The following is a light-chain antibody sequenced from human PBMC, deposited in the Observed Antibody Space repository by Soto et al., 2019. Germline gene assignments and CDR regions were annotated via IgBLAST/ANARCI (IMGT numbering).Light chain of an antibody. CDR2: EVN. CDR1: SSDVGSYNY. CDR3: TSYACYNNHVV. J-gene: IGLJ2*01. Sequence: QSALTQPPSASGSPGQSVTISCTGTSSDVGSYNYVSWYQQHPDKDPKLMIYEVNKRPSGVPDRFSGSKSGNTASLTVSGLQAEDEADYYCTSYACYNNHVVVGGGTKLTGL. V-gene: IGLV2-8*01.